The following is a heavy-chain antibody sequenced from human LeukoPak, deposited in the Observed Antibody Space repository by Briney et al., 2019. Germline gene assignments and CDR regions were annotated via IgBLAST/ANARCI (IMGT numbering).Heavy chain of an antibody. J-gene: IGHJ4*02. Sequence: PSETLSLTCTVSGGSISSYYWSWIRQPPGKGLEWIWYIYYSGSTNYNPSLKSRVTISVDTSKSQFSLKLNSVNAADRAVYYCARGGRYSGNSRFFDYWGQGTLVSVSS. CDR1: GGSISSYY. V-gene: IGHV4-59*12. CDR3: ARGGRYSGNSRFFDY. CDR2: IYYSGST. D-gene: IGHD1-26*01.